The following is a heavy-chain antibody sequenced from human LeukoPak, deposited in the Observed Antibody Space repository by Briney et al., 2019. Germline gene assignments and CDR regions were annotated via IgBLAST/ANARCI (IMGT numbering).Heavy chain of an antibody. CDR2: IYYSGST. CDR3: ARHVKRYFDWLPPLDY. Sequence: SETLSLTCTVSGGSISSSSYYWGWIRQPPGQGLEWIGSIYYSGSTYYNPSLKSRVTISVDTSKNQFSLKLSSVTAADTAVYYCARHVKRYFDWLPPLDYWGQGTLVTVSS. V-gene: IGHV4-39*01. CDR1: GGSISSSSYY. D-gene: IGHD3-9*01. J-gene: IGHJ4*02.